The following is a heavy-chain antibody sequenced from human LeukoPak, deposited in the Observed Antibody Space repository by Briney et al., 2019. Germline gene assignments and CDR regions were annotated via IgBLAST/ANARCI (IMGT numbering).Heavy chain of an antibody. CDR3: ARVRSGNNWFDP. D-gene: IGHD2-15*01. J-gene: IGHJ5*02. CDR2: INWNGGST. Sequence: PGGSLRLSCAASGFTFSSYAMSWVRQAPGKGLEWVSGINWNGGSTGYADSVKGRFTISRDNAKNSLYLQMNSLRAEDTALYHCARVRSGNNWFDPWGQGTLVTVSS. CDR1: GFTFSSYA. V-gene: IGHV3-20*01.